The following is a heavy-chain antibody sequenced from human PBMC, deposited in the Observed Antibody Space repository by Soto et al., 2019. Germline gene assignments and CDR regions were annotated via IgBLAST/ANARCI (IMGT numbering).Heavy chain of an antibody. J-gene: IGHJ4*02. CDR3: ARDYCSGGSCYGEIDY. CDR1: GYTFTSYG. D-gene: IGHD2-15*01. Sequence: QVQLVQSGAEVKKPGASVKVSCKASGYTFTSYGISWVRQAPGQGLEWMGWISAYNGNTNYVQKLQGRVTMTTDTSTSTAYMELRSLRSDDTAVYYCARDYCSGGSCYGEIDYWGQGTLVTVSS. V-gene: IGHV1-18*01. CDR2: ISAYNGNT.